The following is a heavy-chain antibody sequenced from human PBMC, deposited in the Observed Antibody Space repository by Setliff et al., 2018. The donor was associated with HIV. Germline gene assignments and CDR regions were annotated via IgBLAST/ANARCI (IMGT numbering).Heavy chain of an antibody. CDR2: IYRTGDT. CDR1: GYSINGSHF. CDR3: ARDKTYCNYSRCSRAGWYFDL. Sequence: PSETLSLTCTVSGYSINGSHFWGWIRQPPGKGLEWVGSIYRTGDTHYNPSLKSRVTISVDTSKNQFSLRLSSVTAADTAVYYCARDKTYCNYSRCSRAGWYFDLWGRGTLVTVSS. J-gene: IGHJ2*01. V-gene: IGHV4-38-2*02. D-gene: IGHD2-2*01.